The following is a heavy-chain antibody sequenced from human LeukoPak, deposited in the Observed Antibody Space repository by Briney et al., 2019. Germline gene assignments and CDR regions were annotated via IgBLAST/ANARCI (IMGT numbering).Heavy chain of an antibody. CDR2: ISAYNGHT. Sequence: ASVKVSCKASGYTFSSYGISWVRQAPGQGLEWMGWISAYNGHTNYAQKLQGRVTMTTDTSTSTAYMELRSLRSDDTAVYYCARVIGYCSGGSCSGYWFDPWGQGTLVTVSS. CDR1: GYTFSSYG. V-gene: IGHV1-18*01. D-gene: IGHD2-15*01. J-gene: IGHJ5*02. CDR3: ARVIGYCSGGSCSGYWFDP.